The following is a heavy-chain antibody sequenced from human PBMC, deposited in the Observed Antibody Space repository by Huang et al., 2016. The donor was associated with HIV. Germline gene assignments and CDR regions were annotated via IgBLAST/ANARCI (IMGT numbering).Heavy chain of an antibody. CDR2: IKQDEREK. Sequence: VESGGRSVQPRGSLKLSCVGSTFTFGAYWMSWVRQPPGKGLEWVANIKQDEREKYYVDSVKGRFNISRDNARKVLFLEMDDLRVEDTAIYFCATKTAGMDIWGQGTTVTVSS. J-gene: IGHJ6*02. V-gene: IGHV3-7*01. CDR3: ATKTAGMDI. CDR1: TFTFGAYW. D-gene: IGHD1-7*01.